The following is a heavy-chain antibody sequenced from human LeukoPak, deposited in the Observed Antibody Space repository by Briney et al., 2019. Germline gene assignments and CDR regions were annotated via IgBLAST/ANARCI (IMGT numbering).Heavy chain of an antibody. J-gene: IGHJ4*02. Sequence: GGSLRLSCAASGFTFSSYAMSWVRQAPGKGLEWASAISGSGGSTYYADSVKGRFTISRDNSKNTLYLQMNSLRAEDTAVYYCAKALSDGFRYYFDYWGQGTLVTVSS. CDR1: GFTFSSYA. V-gene: IGHV3-23*01. CDR3: AKALSDGFRYYFDY. D-gene: IGHD5-24*01. CDR2: ISGSGGST.